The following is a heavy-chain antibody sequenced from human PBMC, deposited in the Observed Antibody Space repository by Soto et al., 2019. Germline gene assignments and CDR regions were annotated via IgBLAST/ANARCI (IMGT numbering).Heavy chain of an antibody. Sequence: GASVKVSFKASGYTFTGYYMHWLRQAPGQGLEWMGWINPNSGCTNYAQKFQGRVTMTRDTSISTAYMELSRLRSDDTAVYYCARDIVVVVAATPRLYYYGMDVWGQGTTVTVSS. D-gene: IGHD2-15*01. CDR1: GYTFTGYY. CDR2: INPNSGCT. J-gene: IGHJ6*02. CDR3: ARDIVVVVAATPRLYYYGMDV. V-gene: IGHV1-2*02.